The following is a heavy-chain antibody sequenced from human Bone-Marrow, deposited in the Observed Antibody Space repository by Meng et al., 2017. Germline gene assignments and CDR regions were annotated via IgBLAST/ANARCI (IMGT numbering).Heavy chain of an antibody. V-gene: IGHV1-8*02. CDR2: MNPGSGIT. CDR1: GYSSTTYD. CDR3: ARCLAGCDY. J-gene: IGHJ4*02. D-gene: IGHD6-19*01. Sequence: QVLLVQSGDEVKKPGAPAKASCKSSGYSSTTYDINWVRQAAGQGLECMGYMNPGSGITGLAQKFQGRLSMTSDTSISTAYMELSDLISEDTAMYYCARCLAGCDYWGQGTLVTVSS.